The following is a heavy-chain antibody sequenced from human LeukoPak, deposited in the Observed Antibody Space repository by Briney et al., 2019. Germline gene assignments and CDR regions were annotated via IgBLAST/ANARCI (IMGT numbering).Heavy chain of an antibody. CDR1: GFTFSSYS. J-gene: IGHJ4*02. CDR2: ISSSSSYI. Sequence: GGSLRLSCAASGFTFSSYSMNWVRQAPGKGLEWVSSISSSSSYIYYADSVKGRFTISRDNAKNSLYLQMNSLRAEDTAVYYCAREWSHLNWEYSGYDFPLDYWGQGTLVTVSS. V-gene: IGHV3-21*01. CDR3: AREWSHLNWEYSGYDFPLDY. D-gene: IGHD5-12*01.